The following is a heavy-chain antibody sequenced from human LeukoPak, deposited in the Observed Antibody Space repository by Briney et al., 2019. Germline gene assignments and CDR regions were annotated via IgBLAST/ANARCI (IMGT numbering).Heavy chain of an antibody. CDR1: GFTSSNYA. V-gene: IGHV3-30*18. Sequence: GGSLRLSCAASGFTSSNYAMHWVRQAPGKGLEWVAVISYDGNSEYYTDSVKGRFTISRDNSKSTLFLQMNSLRAEDTAVYFCAKDCCCSTTSCYVHYFDCWGQGTLVTVSS. J-gene: IGHJ4*02. CDR2: ISYDGNSE. CDR3: AKDCCCSTTSCYVHYFDC. D-gene: IGHD2-2*01.